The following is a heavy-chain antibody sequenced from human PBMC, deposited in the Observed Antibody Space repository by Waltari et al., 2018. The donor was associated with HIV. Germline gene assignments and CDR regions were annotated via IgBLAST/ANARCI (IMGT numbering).Heavy chain of an antibody. CDR2: IYYSGST. Sequence: QLQLQESGPGLVKPSETLSLTCTVSGGSISSSSYYWGWIRQPPGKGLEWIGSIYYSGSTYYTPSLKSRVTISVDTSKNQFSLKLSSVTAADTAVYYCARQAAPLLGYCSSTSCKHYDYWGQGTLVTVSS. CDR3: ARQAAPLLGYCSSTSCKHYDY. V-gene: IGHV4-39*01. J-gene: IGHJ4*02. D-gene: IGHD2-2*01. CDR1: GGSISSSSYY.